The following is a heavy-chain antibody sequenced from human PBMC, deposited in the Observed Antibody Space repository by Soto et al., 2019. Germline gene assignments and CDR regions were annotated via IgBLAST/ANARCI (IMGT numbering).Heavy chain of an antibody. CDR1: GGSISSYY. D-gene: IGHD3-22*01. CDR3: ARDFYDSSGYLDAFDI. CDR2: IYYNGST. Sequence: SKTLSLTCTVSGGSISSYYWNWIRQPPGKGLEWIGYIYYNGSTNYNPSLKSRVTISVDTSKSQFSLKLSSVTAADTAVYYCARDFYDSSGYLDAFDIWGQGTMVIVSS. V-gene: IGHV4-59*01. J-gene: IGHJ3*02.